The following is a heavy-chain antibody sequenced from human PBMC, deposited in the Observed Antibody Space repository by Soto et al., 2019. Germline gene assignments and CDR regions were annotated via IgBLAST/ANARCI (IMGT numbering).Heavy chain of an antibody. D-gene: IGHD6-19*01. J-gene: IGHJ4*02. CDR1: GDSISETIYY. CDR3: VRYVKAVAAAMPY. V-gene: IGHV4-39*01. Sequence: SETPVLTCRVSGDSISETIYYWGWVRQPPGPGLEWIGSIHYSVTTQFHQSPKTRVTISVDTSKNEFSLRLRSVTAADTAVYYCVRYVKAVAAAMPYWGQGIPVTVYS. CDR2: IHYSVTT.